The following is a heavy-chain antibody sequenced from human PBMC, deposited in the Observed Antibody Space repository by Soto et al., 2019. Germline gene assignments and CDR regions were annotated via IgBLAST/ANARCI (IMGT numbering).Heavy chain of an antibody. Sequence: SETLSLTCTVSGGSISSSSYYWGWIRQPPGKGLEWIGSIYYSGSTYYNPSLKSRVTISVDTSKNQFSLKLSSVTAADTAVYYCARHCTDPTLYYYYYYMDVWGKGTTVTVSS. V-gene: IGHV4-39*01. CDR3: ARHCTDPTLYYYYYYMDV. CDR2: IYYSGST. D-gene: IGHD2-8*01. J-gene: IGHJ6*03. CDR1: GGSISSSSYY.